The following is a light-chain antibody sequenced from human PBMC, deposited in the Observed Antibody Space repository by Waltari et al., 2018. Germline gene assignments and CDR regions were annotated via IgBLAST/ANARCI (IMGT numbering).Light chain of an antibody. V-gene: IGLV2-14*03. CDR2: HVS. Sequence: QSALTQPASVSGSPGQSITLSCTGPSSDVGGYNSVSWYQQYPGTAPKVLIFHVSNRPSGFSDRGAGSKSANTPSLTSSGLQAEDEADYYCSSYTSSRTYVFGTGTRVTVL. CDR3: SSYTSSRTYV. CDR1: SSDVGGYNS. J-gene: IGLJ1*01.